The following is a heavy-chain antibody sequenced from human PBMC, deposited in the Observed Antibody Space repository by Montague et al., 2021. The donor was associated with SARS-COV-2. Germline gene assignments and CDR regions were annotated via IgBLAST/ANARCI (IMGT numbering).Heavy chain of an antibody. Sequence: SETLSLTCAVYGGSFSDYHWTWIRQSPGEGLEWIGHINHGGSTKYNPSLKSRVTISIDTSKKQFSLKLTSVTAAATAVYYCARGAPGYWGQGTLVTVSS. CDR3: ARGAPGY. CDR1: GGSFSDYH. J-gene: IGHJ4*02. D-gene: IGHD1-1*01. V-gene: IGHV4-34*01. CDR2: INHGGST.